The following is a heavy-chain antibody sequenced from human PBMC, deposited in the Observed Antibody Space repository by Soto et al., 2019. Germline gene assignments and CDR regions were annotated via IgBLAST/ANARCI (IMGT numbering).Heavy chain of an antibody. CDR3: AKDLGHGGRGAFDI. CDR2: ITYDGSNK. J-gene: IGHJ3*02. D-gene: IGHD7-27*01. V-gene: IGHV3-30*18. Sequence: QVQLVESGGGVAQPGRSLRLSCAASGFTFSSYGMHWGRQAPGKRMEWVAVITYDGSNKYNADSVKGRFTISRDNSENTLYLQMNSLRAEDKAVYYCAKDLGHGGRGAFDIWGQGTIVTVSS. CDR1: GFTFSSYG.